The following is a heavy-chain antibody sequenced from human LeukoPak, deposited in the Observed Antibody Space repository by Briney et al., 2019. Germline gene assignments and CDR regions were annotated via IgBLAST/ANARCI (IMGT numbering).Heavy chain of an antibody. J-gene: IGHJ4*02. V-gene: IGHV4-59*01. CDR1: GGSISNYY. Sequence: PSETLSLTCTVSGGSISNYYWSWIRQAPGKGLEWIGYVYYSGSTNYNPSLKSRLTMSVDTSKNQFSLKLKSVTAADTAVYYCARGPPRLDFDFWGQGTLVTVSS. CDR3: ARGPPRLDFDF. CDR2: VYYSGST.